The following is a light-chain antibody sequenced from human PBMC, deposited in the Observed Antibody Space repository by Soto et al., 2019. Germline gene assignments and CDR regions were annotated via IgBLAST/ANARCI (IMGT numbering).Light chain of an antibody. CDR3: QQSFITPPLT. J-gene: IGKJ4*01. V-gene: IGKV1-39*01. Sequence: DIQMTQSPSSLSASIGDRITITCRASQSISTYLNWYQQKPGKAPRLLIYGASTLQNGVPSRFXCSGSATDYTLTISSLQPEDFATYYCQQSFITPPLTFGGGTKVEMK. CDR1: QSISTY. CDR2: GAS.